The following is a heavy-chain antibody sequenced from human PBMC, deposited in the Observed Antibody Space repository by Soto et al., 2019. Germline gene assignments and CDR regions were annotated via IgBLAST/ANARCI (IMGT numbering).Heavy chain of an antibody. J-gene: IGHJ4*02. CDR1: GFSLSTDAVG. D-gene: IGHD6-13*01. V-gene: IGHV2-5*01. CDR3: AHRIAAPGRTLDY. CDR2: IYWNDEA. Sequence: QITLKESGPTLVRPTQTLTLTCTVSGFSLSTDAVGVAWIRQPPGKALEWLALIYWNDEARYKSSLNNRLTITKDTSKSQVVLTMTDMAPLYPATYFCAHRIAAPGRTLDYWGQGILVTVSS.